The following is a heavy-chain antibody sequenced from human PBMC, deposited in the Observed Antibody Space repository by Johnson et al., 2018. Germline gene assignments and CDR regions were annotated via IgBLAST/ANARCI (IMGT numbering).Heavy chain of an antibody. CDR3: VSASGITYPYFQH. Sequence: VQLVQSGGGLVQXGGSLRLSCAASGFTFSSYAMSWVRQAPGKGLEWISAITASGGTTYYADSVRGRFTISRDNSHDTLYLQMNSLKTEDTAVYYCVSASGITYPYFQHWGQGTLVTVSS. J-gene: IGHJ1*01. V-gene: IGHV3-23*04. CDR2: ITASGGTT. CDR1: GFTFSSYA. D-gene: IGHD3-10*01.